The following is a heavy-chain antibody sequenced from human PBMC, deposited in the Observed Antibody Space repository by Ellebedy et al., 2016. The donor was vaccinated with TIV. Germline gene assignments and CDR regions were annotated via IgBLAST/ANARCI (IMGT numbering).Heavy chain of an antibody. V-gene: IGHV3-20*01. CDR2: INWNGGST. D-gene: IGHD5-12*01. J-gene: IGHJ4*02. CDR1: GFTFSSYA. Sequence: GESLKISCAASGFTFSSYAMSWVRQAPGKGLEWVSGINWNGGSTGYADSVKGRFTISRDNAKNSLYLQMNSLRAEDTALYHCARDLNRYSGYDRTVDYWGQGTLVTVSS. CDR3: ARDLNRYSGYDRTVDY.